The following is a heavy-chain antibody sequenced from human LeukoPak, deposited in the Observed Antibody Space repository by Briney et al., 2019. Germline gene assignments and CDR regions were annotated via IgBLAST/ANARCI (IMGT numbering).Heavy chain of an antibody. CDR3: AKDFRDYQLLVFDL. CDR2: IWYDGSNK. J-gene: IGHJ2*01. Sequence: GRSLRLSCAASGFTFSSYGMHWVRQAPGEGLEWVAVIWYDGSNKYYADSVKGRFTISRDNSKNTLYLQVNSLRAEDTAVYYCAKDFRDYQLLVFDLWGRGTLVTVSS. D-gene: IGHD2-2*01. CDR1: GFTFSSYG. V-gene: IGHV3-33*06.